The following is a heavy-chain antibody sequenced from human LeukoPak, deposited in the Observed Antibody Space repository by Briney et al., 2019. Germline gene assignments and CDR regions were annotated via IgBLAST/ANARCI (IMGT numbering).Heavy chain of an antibody. CDR1: GGSFSDYF. Sequence: SGTLSLTCAVYGGSFSDYFWGWIRQPPGKGLEWIGEINHSGRTYYNPSLKSRVTISVDTSKNQFSLNLSSVTAADTAVYYCARDVVVVPAAIHYGMDVWAKGPRSPSP. D-gene: IGHD2-2*01. CDR3: ARDVVVVPAAIHYGMDV. CDR2: INHSGRT. J-gene: IGHJ6*02. V-gene: IGHV4-34*01.